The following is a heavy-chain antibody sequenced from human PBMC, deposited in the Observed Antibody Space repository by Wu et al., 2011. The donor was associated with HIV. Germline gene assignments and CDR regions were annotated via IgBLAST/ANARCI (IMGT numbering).Heavy chain of an antibody. V-gene: IGHV1-69*05. CDR2: HPYFWSA. D-gene: IGHD1-26*01. Sequence: KPGSSVKVSCKSLRHLNNYAISWVRQAPGQGLEWMRAHPYFWSANYAQKFQGRVTITTDESTNTAYMEMSSLQSEDSAVYFCARGAVGLEGYYFDSWGPGHPGRRLL. CDR1: RHLNNYA. J-gene: IGHJ4*02. CDR3: ARGAVGLEGYYFDS.